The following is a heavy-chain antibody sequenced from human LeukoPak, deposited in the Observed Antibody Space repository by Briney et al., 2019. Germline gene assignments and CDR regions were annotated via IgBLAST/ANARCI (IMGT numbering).Heavy chain of an antibody. CDR2: ISWNSGSI. D-gene: IGHD3-22*01. CDR1: GFTFDDYA. V-gene: IGHV3-9*01. Sequence: PGGSLRLSCAASGFTFDDYAMHWVRQAPGKGLEWVSGISWNSGSIGYADSVKGRFTISRDNAKNSLYLQMNSLRAEDTAVYYCARVSDDSSPGVPLFDYWGQGTLVTVSS. J-gene: IGHJ4*02. CDR3: ARVSDDSSPGVPLFDY.